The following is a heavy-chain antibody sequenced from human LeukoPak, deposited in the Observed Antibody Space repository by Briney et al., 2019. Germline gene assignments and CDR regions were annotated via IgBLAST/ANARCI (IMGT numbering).Heavy chain of an antibody. Sequence: ASVKVSCKVSGYTLTELSMHWVRQAPGRGLEWMGGFDPEDGETIYAQKFQGRVTMTEDTSTDTAYMELSSLRSEDTAVYYCATMSSSGPFTGYSSGWRAFDIWGQGTMVTVSS. D-gene: IGHD6-19*01. CDR1: GYTLTELS. V-gene: IGHV1-24*01. J-gene: IGHJ3*02. CDR3: ATMSSSGPFTGYSSGWRAFDI. CDR2: FDPEDGET.